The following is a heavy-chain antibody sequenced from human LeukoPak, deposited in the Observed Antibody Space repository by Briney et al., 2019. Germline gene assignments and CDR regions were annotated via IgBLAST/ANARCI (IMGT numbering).Heavy chain of an antibody. CDR3: ARETSVTSPDFDY. J-gene: IGHJ4*02. V-gene: IGHV1-2*02. Sequence: ASVKVSCKASGYTFTGYYMHWVRQAPGQRLEWMGWINPRTGATNFAQKFQGRVTMSRDTSISTIYMEASRLGSDDTAVYYCARETSVTSPDFDYWGQGTLVTVSS. CDR2: INPRTGAT. D-gene: IGHD4-11*01. CDR1: GYTFTGYY.